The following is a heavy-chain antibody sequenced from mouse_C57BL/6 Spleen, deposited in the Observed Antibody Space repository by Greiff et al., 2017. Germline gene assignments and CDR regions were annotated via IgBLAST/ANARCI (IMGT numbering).Heavy chain of an antibody. V-gene: IGHV7-3*01. Sequence: EVQVVESGGGLVQPGGSLSLSCAASGFTFTDYYMSWVRQPPGKALEWLGFIRHKATGYTTEYSASVKGRFTISRDNSQSILYLQMNALRAEDSATYYCARYNDYGFYAMDYWGQGTSVTVSS. CDR2: IRHKATGYTT. D-gene: IGHD2-4*01. J-gene: IGHJ4*01. CDR3: ARYNDYGFYAMDY. CDR1: GFTFTDYY.